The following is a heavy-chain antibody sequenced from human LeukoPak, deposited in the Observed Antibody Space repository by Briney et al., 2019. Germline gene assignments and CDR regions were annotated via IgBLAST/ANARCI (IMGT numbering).Heavy chain of an antibody. J-gene: IGHJ3*02. CDR1: GYSFSSYW. CDR3: ARHRGGDYGLDAFDM. Sequence: GESLRISCQGSGYSFSSYWISWVRQMPGKGREWMGRIDPSDSYTNYSPSFQGHVTISTDKSISTAYLQWSSLKASDTAMYYCARHRGGDYGLDAFDMWGQGTMVTVSS. V-gene: IGHV5-10-1*01. D-gene: IGHD4-17*01. CDR2: IDPSDSYT.